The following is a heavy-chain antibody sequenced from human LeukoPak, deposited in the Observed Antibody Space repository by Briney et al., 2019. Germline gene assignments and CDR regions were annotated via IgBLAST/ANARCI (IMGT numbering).Heavy chain of an antibody. D-gene: IGHD2-2*01. J-gene: IGHJ5*02. CDR3: ARGSYCSRTSCYAGLYNWFDP. CDR2: INHIGST. Sequence: PSETLSLTCAVYGGSFSGYYWSWIRQSPGKGLEWIGEINHIGSTNYNPSLKSRVTISVDTSKDQFSLKLSSVIAADTAVYYCARGSYCSRTSCYAGLYNWFDPWGQGTLVTVSS. V-gene: IGHV4-34*01. CDR1: GGSFSGYY.